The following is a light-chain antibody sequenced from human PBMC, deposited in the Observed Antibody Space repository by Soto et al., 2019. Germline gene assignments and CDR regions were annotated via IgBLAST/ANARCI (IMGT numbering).Light chain of an antibody. CDR2: WAS. CDR3: EQYYTTPRT. CDR1: QGVLSSSNNENY. J-gene: IGKJ2*02. V-gene: IGKV4-1*01. Sequence: DIVMTQSPDSLAVSLGERATINCKSSQGVLSSSNNENYLAWYQQRPGQPLKLLIYWASTRESGVPDRFSGSGSGPDFTLTITSLQAEDVAVYYCEQYYTTPRTFGQGTRLEI.